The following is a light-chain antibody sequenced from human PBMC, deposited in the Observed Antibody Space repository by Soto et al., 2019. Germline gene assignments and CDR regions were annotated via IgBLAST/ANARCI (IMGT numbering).Light chain of an antibody. J-gene: IGKJ1*01. CDR2: AAS. Sequence: AIRMTQSPSSFSASTGDRVTITCRASQHIGTYLAWYQQKPGKAPNLLIYAASTFQSGVPSRFSGSGSGTDFTLTISCLQAEDLATYYCQQYYDYPRTFGQGTKVEIK. CDR3: QQYYDYPRT. V-gene: IGKV1-8*01. CDR1: QHIGTY.